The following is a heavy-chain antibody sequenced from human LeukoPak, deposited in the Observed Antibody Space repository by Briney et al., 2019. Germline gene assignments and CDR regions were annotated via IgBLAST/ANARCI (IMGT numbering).Heavy chain of an antibody. V-gene: IGHV1-8*03. Sequence: GASVKVSCKDSGYTFTSYDINWVRQATGQGLEWMGWMNPNSGNTGYAQKFQGRVTITRNTSISTAYMELSSLRSEDTAVYYCASPIAVTTAFDYWGQGTLVTVSS. CDR1: GYTFTSYD. D-gene: IGHD4-17*01. J-gene: IGHJ4*02. CDR3: ASPIAVTTAFDY. CDR2: MNPNSGNT.